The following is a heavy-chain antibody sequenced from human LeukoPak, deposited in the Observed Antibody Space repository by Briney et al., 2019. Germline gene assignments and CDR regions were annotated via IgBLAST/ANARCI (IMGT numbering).Heavy chain of an antibody. V-gene: IGHV4-31*03. CDR3: ARAPYYDFWSGHITPSRDASDI. CDR2: IYYSGST. D-gene: IGHD3-3*01. Sequence: PSQTLSLTCTVSGGSISSGGYYWSWIRQHPGKGLEWIGYIYYSGSTYYNPSLKSRVTISVDTSKNQFSLKLSSVTAADTAVYYCARAPYYDFWSGHITPSRDASDIWGQGTMVTVSS. CDR1: GGSISSGGYY. J-gene: IGHJ3*02.